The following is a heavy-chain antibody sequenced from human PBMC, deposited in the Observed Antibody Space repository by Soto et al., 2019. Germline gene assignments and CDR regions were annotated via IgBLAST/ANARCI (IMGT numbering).Heavy chain of an antibody. Sequence: QVQLQQWGAGLLKPSETLSLTCAVYGGSFSGYYWSWIRQPPGKGLEWIGEINHSGSTNYNPSLKSRVTISVDTSKNQFSVKLSSVTAADTAVYYCTRAGLGDRHLRLWYFDLWGRGTLVTVSS. CDR3: TRAGLGDRHLRLWYFDL. D-gene: IGHD3-10*01. CDR1: GGSFSGYY. CDR2: INHSGST. V-gene: IGHV4-34*01. J-gene: IGHJ2*01.